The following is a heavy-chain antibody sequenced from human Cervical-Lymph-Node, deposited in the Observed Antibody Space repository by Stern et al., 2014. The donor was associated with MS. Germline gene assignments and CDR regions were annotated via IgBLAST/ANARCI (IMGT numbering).Heavy chain of an antibody. V-gene: IGHV3-30*18. CDR3: AKDTGDFGGNLVH. Sequence: MQLVESGGGVVQSGRSLRLSCEASGFTFSSYGMHWVRQAPGKGLEWVGLISYDGTNKLYAESVKGRFSISRDNSKNTVFLQVNSLRPEDTAVYYCAKDTGDFGGNLVHWGQGTLVTVSS. D-gene: IGHD4-23*01. J-gene: IGHJ4*02. CDR2: ISYDGTNK. CDR1: GFTFSSYG.